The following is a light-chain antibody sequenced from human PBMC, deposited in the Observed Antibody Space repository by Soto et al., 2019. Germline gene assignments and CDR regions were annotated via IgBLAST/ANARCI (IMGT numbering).Light chain of an antibody. CDR3: QQRSNWPSLT. CDR1: QSVGSY. V-gene: IGKV3-11*01. J-gene: IGKJ4*01. CDR2: DAS. Sequence: EIVLIQSPATLSLSPGERATLSCRAIQSVGSYLAWYQHKPGQAPRLLISDASNRATGIPARFSGSGSETNFTLTISSLEPEDSAVYYCQQRSNWPSLTFGGGTKVDIK.